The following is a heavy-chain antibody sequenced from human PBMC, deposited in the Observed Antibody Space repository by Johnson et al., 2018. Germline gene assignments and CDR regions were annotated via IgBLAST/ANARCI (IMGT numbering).Heavy chain of an antibody. J-gene: IGHJ6*02. D-gene: IGHD2-2*01. CDR3: AKDTSVPAAAPTYDDGMDV. CDR2: ISYDGRNK. Sequence: QVQLVESGGGVVQPGRSLRLSCAASGFTFSSYGMHWVRQAPGKGLEWVAVISYDGRNKYYADSVKGRFTISRDNSKNTLYLQMNSLRAEVTAVYYCAKDTSVPAAAPTYDDGMDVWGQGTTVTVSS. CDR1: GFTFSSYG. V-gene: IGHV3-30*18.